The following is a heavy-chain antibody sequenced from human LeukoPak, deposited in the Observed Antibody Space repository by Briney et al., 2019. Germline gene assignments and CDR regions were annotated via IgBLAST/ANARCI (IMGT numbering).Heavy chain of an antibody. CDR2: ISSSSSTI. D-gene: IGHD3-9*01. CDR3: ARAYYDILTGFRPVGFDP. Sequence: GGSLRLSCAASGFTFSSYSMNWVRQAPGKGLEWVSYISSSSSTIYYADSVKGRFTISRDNAKNSLYLQMNSLRAEDTAVYYCARAYYDILTGFRPVGFDPWGQGTLVTVSS. CDR1: GFTFSSYS. V-gene: IGHV3-48*01. J-gene: IGHJ5*02.